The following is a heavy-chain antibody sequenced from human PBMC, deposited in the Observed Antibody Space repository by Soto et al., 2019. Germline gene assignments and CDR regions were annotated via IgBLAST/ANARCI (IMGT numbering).Heavy chain of an antibody. Sequence: SETLSLTCAVSGYSISSSNWWGWIRQPPGKGLEWIGYIYYSGSTYYNPSLKSRGTMSVETSKNQFSLKLSSVNAVDTAVYYCARGAGDYSNFNWFDPWGQGTLVTVSS. V-gene: IGHV4-28*03. J-gene: IGHJ5*02. D-gene: IGHD4-4*01. CDR2: IYYSGST. CDR1: GYSISSSNW. CDR3: ARGAGDYSNFNWFDP.